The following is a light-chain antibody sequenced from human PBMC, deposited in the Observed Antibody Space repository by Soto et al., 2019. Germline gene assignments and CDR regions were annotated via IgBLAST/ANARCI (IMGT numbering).Light chain of an antibody. J-gene: IGKJ4*01. CDR3: QQSYSFLS. CDR2: GAS. CDR1: QSISSY. Sequence: DIKMTQSPSSLSASVGDRVTITCRASQSISSYLNWYQQKPGKAPRLLIYGASSLQVGVPSRFIGSGSGTDFTLTITSLQPEDFATYYCQQSYSFLSFAGGTKVDI. V-gene: IGKV1-39*01.